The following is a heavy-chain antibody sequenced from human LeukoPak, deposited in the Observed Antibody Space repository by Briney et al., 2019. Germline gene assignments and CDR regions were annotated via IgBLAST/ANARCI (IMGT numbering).Heavy chain of an antibody. CDR1: GYTFTSYY. J-gene: IGHJ6*02. V-gene: IGHV1-46*01. D-gene: IGHD2-2*01. CDR2: INPSGGTT. Sequence: ASVKVSCKASGYTFTSYYMHWVRQAPGQGLEWMGIINPSGGTTTYAQKFQGRVTMTRDTSTSTVYMELSSLRSEDTAVYYCARTSLGGYHGMDVWGQGTTVTVSS. CDR3: ARTSLGGYHGMDV.